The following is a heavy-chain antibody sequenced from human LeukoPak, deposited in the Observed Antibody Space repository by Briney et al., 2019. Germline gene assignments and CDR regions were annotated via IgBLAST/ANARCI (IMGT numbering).Heavy chain of an antibody. CDR3: ARDGPDSSGYYDLDY. Sequence: GGSLRLSCAASGFTFSRYWMSCVRQAPGKVLEWVANIKQVGSEKYYVDSVKGRFTISRDNAKNSLYLQMNSLRAEDTAVYYCARDGPDSSGYYDLDYWGQGTLVTVSS. CDR1: GFTFSRYW. D-gene: IGHD3-22*01. V-gene: IGHV3-7*01. CDR2: IKQVGSEK. J-gene: IGHJ4*02.